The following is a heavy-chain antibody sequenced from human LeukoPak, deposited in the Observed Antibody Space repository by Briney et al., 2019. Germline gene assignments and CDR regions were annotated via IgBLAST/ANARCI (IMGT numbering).Heavy chain of an antibody. Sequence: RASVKVSCKASGYTFTGYYMHWVRQAPGQGLEWMGRINPNSGGTNYAQKFQGRVTMTRDTSISTAYMELSRLRSDDTAVYYCARGFWGSYRFNYWGQGTLVTVSS. D-gene: IGHD3-16*02. CDR2: INPNSGGT. V-gene: IGHV1-2*06. CDR3: ARGFWGSYRFNY. CDR1: GYTFTGYY. J-gene: IGHJ4*02.